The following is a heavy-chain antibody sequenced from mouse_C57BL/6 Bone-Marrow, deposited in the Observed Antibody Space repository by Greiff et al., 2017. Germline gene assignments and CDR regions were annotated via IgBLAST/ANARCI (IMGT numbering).Heavy chain of an antibody. CDR2: IDPSDSYT. CDR3: AREVNTEESWFAY. V-gene: IGHV1-69*01. CDR1: GYTFTSYW. Sequence: QVQLQQPGAELVMPGASVKLSCKASGYTFTSYWMHWVKQRPGQGLEWIGEIDPSDSYTNYTPKFKGKSTLTVDQSSSTAYMQLSSLTSEDSAVYYGAREVNTEESWFAYWGQGTLVTVSA. J-gene: IGHJ3*01. D-gene: IGHD1-1*01.